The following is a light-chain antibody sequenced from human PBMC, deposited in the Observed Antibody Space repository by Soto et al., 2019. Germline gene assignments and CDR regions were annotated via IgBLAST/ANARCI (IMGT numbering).Light chain of an antibody. Sequence: IVLTQSPGTLSLSPGEKATLSCRASLSFTNRYLAWYQQKPGQALRLLIYGASTRATGIPDRFSGSGSGTDFTLTISRLDPEDFAVYYCQQYGGSSFITFGQGTRLEIK. CDR1: LSFTNRY. CDR2: GAS. CDR3: QQYGGSSFIT. V-gene: IGKV3-20*01. J-gene: IGKJ5*01.